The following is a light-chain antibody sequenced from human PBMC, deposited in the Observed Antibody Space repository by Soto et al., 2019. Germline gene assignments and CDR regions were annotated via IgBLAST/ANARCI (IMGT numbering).Light chain of an antibody. V-gene: IGKV4-1*01. J-gene: IGKJ2*01. CDR3: QQYESTPPT. CDR2: WAS. CDR1: QSVLYSSNNKNY. Sequence: DIVMTQSPDSLAVSLGERATINCKSSQSVLYSSNNKNYLAWYQQRPGQPPKLLIYWASTRESGVPDRFSGSGSGTDFTLTFTGLQAEDVAVYYCQQYESTPPTFGQGTKLEIK.